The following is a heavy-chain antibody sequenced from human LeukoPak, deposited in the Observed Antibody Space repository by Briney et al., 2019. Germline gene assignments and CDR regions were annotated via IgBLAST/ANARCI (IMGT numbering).Heavy chain of an antibody. Sequence: GGSLRLSCAASGFTFSNAWMSWVRQAPGKGLEWVGRIKSKTDGGTTDYAAPVKGRFTISRDDSKNTLYLQMNSLKTEDTAVYYCTTGTVTPSHDAFDIWGQGTMVTVSS. J-gene: IGHJ3*02. V-gene: IGHV3-15*01. CDR1: GFTFSNAW. CDR2: IKSKTDGGTT. D-gene: IGHD4-17*01. CDR3: TTGTVTPSHDAFDI.